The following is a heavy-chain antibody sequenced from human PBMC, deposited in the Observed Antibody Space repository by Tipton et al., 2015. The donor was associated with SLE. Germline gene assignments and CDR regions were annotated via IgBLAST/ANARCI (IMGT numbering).Heavy chain of an antibody. V-gene: IGHV4-61*02. CDR2: IYAWGST. J-gene: IGHJ6*03. CDR3: ARVPFYYYYYMDV. Sequence: TLSLTCTVSGGSISSTNYFWNWIRQPAGKTLEWIGRIYAWGSTDYNPSLRSRVAMSLDTSKNQFSLKLSSVTAADTAVYYCARVPFYYYYYMDVWGKGTTVTVSS. CDR1: GGSISSTNYF.